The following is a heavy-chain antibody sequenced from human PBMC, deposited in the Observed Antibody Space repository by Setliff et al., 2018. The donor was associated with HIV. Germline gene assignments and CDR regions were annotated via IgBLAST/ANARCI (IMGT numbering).Heavy chain of an antibody. J-gene: IGHJ4*02. Sequence: ASVKVSCKVSGYIITDLSIHWVRQSPEKGLEWMGGFDAEDGKAVYAKKFQSRLTVTEDTSTDSAYMDLSSLESEDTAIYFCAKALYNSSFYGDYWGQGTLVTVSS. CDR2: FDAEDGKA. D-gene: IGHD6-6*01. V-gene: IGHV1-24*01. CDR3: AKALYNSSFYGDY. CDR1: GYIITDLS.